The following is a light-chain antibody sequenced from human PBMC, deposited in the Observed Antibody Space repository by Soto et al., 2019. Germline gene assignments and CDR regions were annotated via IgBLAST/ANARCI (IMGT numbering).Light chain of an antibody. CDR2: DAS. V-gene: IGKV3-11*01. CDR3: QQRFNWPRFT. CDR1: QSVSSS. Sequence: EIVLTQSPATLSLSPGERATLSCRASQSVSSSLAWYQQKPGQAPRLLIYDASNRATGIPARFSGGGSGTDFTLTISSLEPEDFAVYYCQQRFNWPRFTCGQGTKLEIK. J-gene: IGKJ2*01.